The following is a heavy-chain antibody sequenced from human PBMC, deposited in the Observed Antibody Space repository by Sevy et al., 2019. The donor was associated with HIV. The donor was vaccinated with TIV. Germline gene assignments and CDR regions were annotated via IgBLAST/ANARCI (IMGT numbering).Heavy chain of an antibody. J-gene: IGHJ4*02. CDR1: GYTFIGFY. D-gene: IGHD2-15*01. Sequence: ASVKVSCKASGYTFIGFYIHWVRQAPGQGLEWMGWINPNSGDTDYAQKFQGRLTMTRETSATTAYMELNRLRSDDRSVYYCARRDIVKGFDYWGRGTLVTVSS. V-gene: IGHV1-2*02. CDR2: INPNSGDT. CDR3: ARRDIVKGFDY.